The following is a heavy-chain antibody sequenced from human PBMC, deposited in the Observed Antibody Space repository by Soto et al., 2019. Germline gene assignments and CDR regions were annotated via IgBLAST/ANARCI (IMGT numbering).Heavy chain of an antibody. V-gene: IGHV3-48*03. CDR1: GFTFSSYE. CDR3: ARDWAVVVPAAIRYYYGMDV. Sequence: GGTLRLSWAASGFTFSSYEMNWVRQAPGKGMERVSYSRSSGSTIYYADSVKGRFTISRGNAKNSLYLQMNSLRAEDTAVYYCARDWAVVVPAAIRYYYGMDVWGQGTTVTVSS. D-gene: IGHD2-2*01. J-gene: IGHJ6*02. CDR2: SRSSGSTI.